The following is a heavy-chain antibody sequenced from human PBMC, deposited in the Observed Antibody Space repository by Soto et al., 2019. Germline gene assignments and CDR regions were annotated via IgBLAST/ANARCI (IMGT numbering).Heavy chain of an antibody. V-gene: IGHV3-7*01. CDR2: IKQDGSGK. Sequence: PGGSLRLSCAASGFTFSAYWMSWVRQAPGKGLEWVANIKQDGSGKYYVDYLKGRFTISRDNAKNSLYLQMNSLRAEDTAVFHCARGGSGSYYFDYWGQGTLVTVSS. CDR3: ARGGSGSYYFDY. CDR1: GFTFSAYW. D-gene: IGHD1-26*01. J-gene: IGHJ4*02.